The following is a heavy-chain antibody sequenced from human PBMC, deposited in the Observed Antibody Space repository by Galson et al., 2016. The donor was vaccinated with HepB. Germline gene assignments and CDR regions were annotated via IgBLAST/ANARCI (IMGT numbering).Heavy chain of an antibody. CDR1: GYSISSGYL. CDR3: ACIDLRSCDSGPCYYYFDY. CDR2: IYHSGTT. J-gene: IGHJ4*02. Sequence: SETLSLTCAVSGYSISSGYLWGWIRQSPGRRLEWIASIYHSGTTYYNPSLKSRVTISVDTSKNQFSLKVDSVTAADTAVYYCACIDLRSCDSGPCYYYFDYWGQGTLVTVSS. D-gene: IGHD3-9*01. V-gene: IGHV4-38-2*01.